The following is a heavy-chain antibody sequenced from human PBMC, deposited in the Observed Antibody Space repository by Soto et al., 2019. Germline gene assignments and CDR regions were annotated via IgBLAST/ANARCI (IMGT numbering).Heavy chain of an antibody. D-gene: IGHD6-13*01. CDR1: GDLFNNHA. V-gene: IGHV1-69*01. Sequence: QVQLVQSGAEVKEPGSSVKVSCKASGDLFNNHAFNWVRQAPGQGLEWMGRISPLFSTTNYAQKFQGRVTIGADELTTIVYLEVNNLESDDTAMYYCAASSAIAAACYFKFWGQGTLVTVSP. J-gene: IGHJ4*02. CDR2: ISPLFSTT. CDR3: AASSAIAAACYFKF.